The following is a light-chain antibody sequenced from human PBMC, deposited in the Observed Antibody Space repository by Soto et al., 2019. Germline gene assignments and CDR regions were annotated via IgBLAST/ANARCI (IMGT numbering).Light chain of an antibody. J-gene: IGKJ1*01. CDR2: KTS. CDR1: QSLNSW. Sequence: PSNLSASVGDRVSITCRASQSLNSWLAWYQQKPGKAPKLLIYKTSTLESGVPSRFSGSGFGTDFTLTISSLQPEDSATYCCLQDRSHFWTFGQGTKVDI. CDR3: LQDRSHFWT. V-gene: IGKV1-5*03.